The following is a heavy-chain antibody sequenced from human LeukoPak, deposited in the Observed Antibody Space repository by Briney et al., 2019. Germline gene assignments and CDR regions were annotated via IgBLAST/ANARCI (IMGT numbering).Heavy chain of an antibody. CDR2: ISGSGGST. CDR1: GFTFSSYA. D-gene: IGHD2-21*01. J-gene: IGHJ2*01. Sequence: GGSLRLPCAASGFTFSSYAMSWVRQAPGKGLEWVSAISGSGGSTYYADSVKGRFTISRDNSKSTLYLQVNSLRAEDTAVYYCAKGMIAKPWYFDLWGRGTLVTVSS. V-gene: IGHV3-23*01. CDR3: AKGMIAKPWYFDL.